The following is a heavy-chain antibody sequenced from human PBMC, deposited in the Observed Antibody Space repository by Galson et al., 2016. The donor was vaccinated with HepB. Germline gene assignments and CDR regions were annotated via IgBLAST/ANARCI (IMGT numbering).Heavy chain of an antibody. V-gene: IGHV3-23*01. J-gene: IGHJ4*02. Sequence: SLRLSCAASGFTFSTFWTTWVRQAPGKGLEWVSTLSASGGATYYSDSVKGRFTISRDNSKNTLYLQMNSLRDEDTAVYYCAKGRTGTTGPVEYWGQGTLVTVSS. CDR1: GFTFSTFW. CDR2: LSASGGAT. CDR3: AKGRTGTTGPVEY. D-gene: IGHD1-1*01.